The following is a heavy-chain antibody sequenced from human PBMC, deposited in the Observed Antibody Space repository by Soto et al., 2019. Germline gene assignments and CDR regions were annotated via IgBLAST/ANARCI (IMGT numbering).Heavy chain of an antibody. CDR1: GFTFSSYS. CDR3: AKNMVVAAGYFDY. D-gene: IGHD2-15*01. Sequence: GGSLRLSCAASGFTFSSYSMNWVRQAPGKGLEWVSSISSSSSYIYYADSVKGRFTISRDNAKNSLYLQMNSLRAEDTAVYYCAKNMVVAAGYFDYWAQGTLVTVSS. J-gene: IGHJ4*02. CDR2: ISSSSSYI. V-gene: IGHV3-21*01.